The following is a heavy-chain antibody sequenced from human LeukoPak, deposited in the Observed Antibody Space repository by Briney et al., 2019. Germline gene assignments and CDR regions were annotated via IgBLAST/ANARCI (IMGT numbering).Heavy chain of an antibody. D-gene: IGHD6-25*01. Sequence: GGSLRLSCAASGFTFSSYGMPWVRQAPGKGLEWVAFIRYDGSNKYYADSVKGRFTISRDNSKNTLYLQMNGLRAEDTAVYYCAKDGRGVRTMAATYYYYYGMDVWGQGTTVTVSS. CDR3: AKDGRGVRTMAATYYYYYGMDV. CDR2: IRYDGSNK. J-gene: IGHJ6*02. V-gene: IGHV3-30*02. CDR1: GFTFSSYG.